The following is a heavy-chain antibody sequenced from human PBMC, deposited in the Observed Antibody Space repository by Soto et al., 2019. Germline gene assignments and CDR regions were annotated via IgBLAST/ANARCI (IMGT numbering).Heavy chain of an antibody. CDR1: GGSITSGGYY. J-gene: IGHJ1*01. Sequence: QVQLQESGPGLVKASQTLSLTCNVSGGSITSGGYYWTWIRQHPGKALEWIGNVRHSGTLFYNPSLKSRVAISVETSKNQFSLKLSSVTAADTAVYFCVRRILSWGQGTLVTVSS. V-gene: IGHV4-31*03. CDR2: VRHSGTL. CDR3: VRRILS.